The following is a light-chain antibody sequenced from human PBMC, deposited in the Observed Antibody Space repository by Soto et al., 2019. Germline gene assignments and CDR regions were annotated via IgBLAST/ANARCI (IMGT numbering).Light chain of an antibody. Sequence: QSVLTQPPSASGTPGQRVTISCSGSSSNIGSNTVNWYQQLPGTAPTLLIYSNNQRPSGVPDRFSGSKSGTSASLAISGLQSEDEADYYCAAWDDNLNGVVFGGGTKVTVL. V-gene: IGLV1-44*01. CDR3: AAWDDNLNGVV. CDR1: SSNIGSNT. CDR2: SNN. J-gene: IGLJ2*01.